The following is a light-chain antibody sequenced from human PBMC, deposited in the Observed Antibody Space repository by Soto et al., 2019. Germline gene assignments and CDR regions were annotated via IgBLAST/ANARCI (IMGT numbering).Light chain of an antibody. CDR3: YHYYTTPLA. V-gene: IGKV4-1*01. CDR1: QSFLYSSNNKNY. CDR2: WAS. Sequence: DVGMTQSQDSLAVSLAERATINCKSSQSFLYSSNNKNYLAWYQQKPGQPPKLLIYWASTRESGVPDRFSGSGSGTDFTLTISSLQAEDVAVYYCYHYYTTPLAFAGGTKVDIK. J-gene: IGKJ4*01.